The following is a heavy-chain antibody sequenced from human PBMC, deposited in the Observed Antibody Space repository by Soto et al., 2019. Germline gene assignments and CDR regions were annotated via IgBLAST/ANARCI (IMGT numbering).Heavy chain of an antibody. V-gene: IGHV4-31*03. Sequence: TLSLTCTVSGGSISSGGYYWSWIRQHPGKGLEWIGYIYYSGSTYYNPSLKSRVTISVDTSKNQFSLKLSSVTAADTAVYYRARSQDYGGNSFYYWGQGTLVTVSS. CDR2: IYYSGST. CDR1: GGSISSGGYY. J-gene: IGHJ4*02. D-gene: IGHD4-17*01. CDR3: ARSQDYGGNSFYY.